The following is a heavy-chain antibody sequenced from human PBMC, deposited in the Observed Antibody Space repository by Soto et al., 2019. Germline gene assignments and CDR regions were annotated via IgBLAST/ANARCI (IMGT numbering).Heavy chain of an antibody. D-gene: IGHD3-10*01. CDR2: IYYSGST. Sequence: QVQLQESGPGLVKPSQTLSLTCTVSGGSISSGGYYWSWIRQHPGKGLEWIGYIYYSGSTYYNPSLKCRVTISVDTSKNQFSRKLSSVTAADTAVYYCARDSSKEGSGSFFDYWGQGTLVTVSS. V-gene: IGHV4-31*03. J-gene: IGHJ4*02. CDR3: ARDSSKEGSGSFFDY. CDR1: GGSISSGGYY.